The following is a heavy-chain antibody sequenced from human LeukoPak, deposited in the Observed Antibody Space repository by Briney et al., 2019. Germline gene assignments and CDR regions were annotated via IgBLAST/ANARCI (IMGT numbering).Heavy chain of an antibody. CDR2: INPNSGGT. J-gene: IGHJ4*02. CDR1: GYTFTGYY. D-gene: IGHD5-24*01. CDR3: ARNRWLQPRDLDY. V-gene: IGHV1-2*02. Sequence: GASVKVSCKASGYTFTGYYMHWVRQAPGQGLEWMGWINPNSGGTNYAQKFQGRVTMTRDTSISTAYMELSRLRSDDTAVYYCARNRWLQPRDLDYWGQGTLVTVS.